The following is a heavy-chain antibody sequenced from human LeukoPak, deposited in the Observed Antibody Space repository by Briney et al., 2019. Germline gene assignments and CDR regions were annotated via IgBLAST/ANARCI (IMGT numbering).Heavy chain of an antibody. J-gene: IGHJ4*02. CDR3: AREIGGSAPAPAFDY. Sequence: GGSLRLSCAASGFTFSSNSMNWVRQAPGKGLEWVSYISSTGGTIYYADSMKGRFTISRDNAKNSLYLQMNSLRVEDTAVYYCAREIGGSAPAPAFDYWGQETLVTVSS. D-gene: IGHD3-10*01. CDR2: ISSTGGTI. V-gene: IGHV3-48*04. CDR1: GFTFSSNS.